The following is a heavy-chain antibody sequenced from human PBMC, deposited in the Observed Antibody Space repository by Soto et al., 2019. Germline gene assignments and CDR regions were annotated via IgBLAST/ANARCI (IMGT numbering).Heavy chain of an antibody. CDR3: ARLPGALVAVLYISPLDGREPLSDVDG. J-gene: IGHJ6*02. V-gene: IGHV3-30-3*01. D-gene: IGHD6-19*01. CDR2: ISFDGSNK. CDR1: GFTFNYYP. Sequence: QMELVESGGGVVQPGESLRLSCAASGFTFNYYPMHWVRQTPGKGLEWVAVISFDGSNKYYADSVKGRFTISRDNSKNMLYLQMNTVRPEDAAVYYCARLPGALVAVLYISPLDGREPLSDVDGWGQGTTVSVSS.